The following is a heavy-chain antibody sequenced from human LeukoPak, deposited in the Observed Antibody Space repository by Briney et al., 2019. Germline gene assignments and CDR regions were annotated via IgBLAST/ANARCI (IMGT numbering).Heavy chain of an antibody. V-gene: IGHV1-2*02. J-gene: IGHJ4*02. D-gene: IGHD3-22*01. Sequence: ASVKVSCKASGYTFTGYYMHWVRQAPGQGLEWMGWINPNSGGTNYAQKFQGRVTMTRDTSISTAHMELSRLRSDDTAVYYCAGGSTYYYDSPSYWGQGTLVTVSS. CDR1: GYTFTGYY. CDR2: INPNSGGT. CDR3: AGGSTYYYDSPSY.